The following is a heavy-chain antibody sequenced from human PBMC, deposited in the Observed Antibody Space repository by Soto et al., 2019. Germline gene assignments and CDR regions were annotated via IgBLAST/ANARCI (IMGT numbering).Heavy chain of an antibody. CDR2: SSAYNGNT. V-gene: IGHV1-18*01. D-gene: IGHD4-17*01. J-gene: IGHJ4*02. Sequence: QVQLVQSGAEVKKPGASVKVSCKASGYTFNSYGISWVRQAPGQGLEWMGWSSAYNGNTNYAQKLQGRITMTTDTSTSTAYMELRSLRSDDTAVYYCARGGSAGYYDLCPTYWGQGTLVTVSS. CDR1: GYTFNSYG. CDR3: ARGGSAGYYDLCPTY.